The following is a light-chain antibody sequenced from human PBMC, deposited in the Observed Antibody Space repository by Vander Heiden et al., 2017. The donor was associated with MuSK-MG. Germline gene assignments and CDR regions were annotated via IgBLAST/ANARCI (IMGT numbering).Light chain of an antibody. CDR3: AAWDDSLNVV. CDR2: RNN. Sequence: QSALSPPPSASGTPGQRATISCSGSSSNIGSNTVNWYQQLPGTAPKLLIYRNNQRPSGVPDRFSGSKSGTSASLAISGLQSEDEADYYCAAWDDSLNVVFGGGTKLTVL. J-gene: IGLJ2*01. V-gene: IGLV1-44*01. CDR1: SSNIGSNT.